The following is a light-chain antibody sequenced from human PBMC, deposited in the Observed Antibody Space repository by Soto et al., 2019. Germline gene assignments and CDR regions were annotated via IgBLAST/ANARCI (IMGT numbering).Light chain of an antibody. CDR1: QSISSY. CDR3: QQTYTTSYT. Sequence: DIQMTQSPSSLSASVGDRVTITCRASQSISSYLSWYQQKPGNAPNLLLYAASSLQSGVSSRFSGSGSGTDFTLTISSLQPGDLATYYCQQTYTTSYTFGQGTKLEIK. V-gene: IGKV1-39*01. CDR2: AAS. J-gene: IGKJ2*01.